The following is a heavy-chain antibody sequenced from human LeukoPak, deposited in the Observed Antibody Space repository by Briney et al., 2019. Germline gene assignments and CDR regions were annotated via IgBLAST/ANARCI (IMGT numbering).Heavy chain of an antibody. CDR2: IYYSGST. V-gene: IGHV4-59*01. J-gene: IGHJ2*01. D-gene: IGHD6-13*01. Sequence: SETLSLTCTVSGGFISSYYWRWIGQPPGKGLEWIGYIYYSGSTNYNPSLKSRVTISVDTSKNQFSLKLSSVTAADTAVYYCARVYYSSSYDYWYFDLWGRGTLVTVSS. CDR1: GGFISSYY. CDR3: ARVYYSSSYDYWYFDL.